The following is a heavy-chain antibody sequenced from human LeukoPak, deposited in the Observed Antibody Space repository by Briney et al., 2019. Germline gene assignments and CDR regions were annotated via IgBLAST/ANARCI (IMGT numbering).Heavy chain of an antibody. D-gene: IGHD3-3*01. CDR3: ARGRNYDFWSGYFDY. CDR1: GYSFTSYW. J-gene: IGHJ4*02. Sequence: GESLKISCKGSGYSFTSYWIGWVRQMPGKGLEWMGSLYPGESDTRYSPSFQGQVTISAHKPISTAYLQWSSLKDSDTAMYYCARGRNYDFWSGYFDYWGQGTLVTVSS. CDR2: LYPGESDT. V-gene: IGHV5-51*04.